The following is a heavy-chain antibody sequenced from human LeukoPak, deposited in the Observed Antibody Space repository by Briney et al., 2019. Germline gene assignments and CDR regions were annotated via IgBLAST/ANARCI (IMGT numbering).Heavy chain of an antibody. J-gene: IGHJ6*02. D-gene: IGHD1-26*01. Sequence: SETLSLTCTVSGGSISSSSYYWGWIRQPPGKGLEWVGYIHSGSTNYNPSLKSRVTISVDTSKNQFSLKLSSVTAADTAVYYCARRPWGGMDVWGQGNTVTVSS. V-gene: IGHV4-61*05. CDR2: IHSGST. CDR3: ARRPWGGMDV. CDR1: GGSISSSSYY.